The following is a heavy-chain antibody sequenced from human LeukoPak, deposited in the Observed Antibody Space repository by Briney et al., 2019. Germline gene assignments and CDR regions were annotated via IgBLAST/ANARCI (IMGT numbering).Heavy chain of an antibody. CDR2: SRADDYST. J-gene: IGHJ4*02. D-gene: IGHD6-13*01. V-gene: IGHV3-23*01. Sequence: GSLRLSCVAPGFAFSDSAMSWVRLTAVKGLEWVSLSRADDYSTYYADSVKGRFTISRDNSKNTMYLQMNSLRAEDTAIYYCASRPSNTWAGPLDFWGQGTLVTVSS. CDR1: GFAFSDSA. CDR3: ASRPSNTWAGPLDF.